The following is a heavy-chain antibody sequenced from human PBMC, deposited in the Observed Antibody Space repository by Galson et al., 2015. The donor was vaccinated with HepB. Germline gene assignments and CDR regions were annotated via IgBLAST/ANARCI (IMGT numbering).Heavy chain of an antibody. J-gene: IGHJ3*02. CDR1: GFSFTNYG. V-gene: IGHV1-18*01. Sequence: SVKVSCKASGFSFTNYGLSWVRQAPGQGLEWMGWISAYNRNTNYAQKFQGRVTMTTDTSTRTAYMELRSLRSDDTAVYYCARAFDSNDYPDDAFDIWGQGTMVTVSS. D-gene: IGHD3-22*01. CDR2: ISAYNRNT. CDR3: ARAFDSNDYPDDAFDI.